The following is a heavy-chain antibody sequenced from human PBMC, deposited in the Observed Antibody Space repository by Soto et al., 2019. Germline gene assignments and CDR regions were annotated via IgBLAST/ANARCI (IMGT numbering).Heavy chain of an antibody. CDR3: ARDGGSSWYSGWFDP. V-gene: IGHV4-31*03. D-gene: IGHD6-13*01. Sequence: SETLSLTCTVSGGSISSGGYYWSWIRQHPGKGLEWIGYIYYSGSTYYNPSLKSRVTISVDTSKNQFSLKLSSVTAADTAVYYCARDGGSSWYSGWFDPWGQGTLVTAPQ. CDR2: IYYSGST. J-gene: IGHJ5*02. CDR1: GGSISSGGYY.